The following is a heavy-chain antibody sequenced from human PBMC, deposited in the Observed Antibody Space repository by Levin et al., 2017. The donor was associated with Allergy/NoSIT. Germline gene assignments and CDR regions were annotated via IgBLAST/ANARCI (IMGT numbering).Heavy chain of an antibody. Sequence: PGGSLRLSCEASGFTFNAYDMNWVRQVQGMGPEWLSFITRDSGTVYYAGSAKGRFTISRDNAKNSLFLQMNSLRAEDTAVYYCVRDRLGGAFDFWGQGTMVTVSS. J-gene: IGHJ3*01. V-gene: IGHV3-48*01. CDR2: ITRDSGTV. CDR1: GFTFNAYD. D-gene: IGHD3-16*01. CDR3: VRDRLGGAFDF.